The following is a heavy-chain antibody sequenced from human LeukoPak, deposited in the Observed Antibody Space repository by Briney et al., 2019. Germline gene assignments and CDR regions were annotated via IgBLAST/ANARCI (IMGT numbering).Heavy chain of an antibody. CDR3: ARAAMNLDGYNWWYFDY. CDR2: INPNSGGT. V-gene: IGHV1-2*04. Sequence: GASVKVSCKASGYTFTGYYMHWVRQAPGQGLEWMEWINPNSGGTNYAQKFQGWVTMTRDTSISTAYMELSRLRSDDTAVYYCARAAMNLDGYNWWYFDYWGQGTLVTVSS. D-gene: IGHD5-24*01. CDR1: GYTFTGYY. J-gene: IGHJ4*02.